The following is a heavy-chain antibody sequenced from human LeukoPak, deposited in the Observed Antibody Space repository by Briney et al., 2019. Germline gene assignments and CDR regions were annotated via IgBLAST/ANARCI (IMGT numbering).Heavy chain of an antibody. V-gene: IGHV3-48*01. J-gene: IGHJ3*02. CDR1: GFTFSSYS. CDR2: ISSSSSTI. D-gene: IGHD6-6*01. Sequence: GGSLRLSCAASGFTFSSYSMNWVRQAPGKGLEWDSYISSSSSTIYYADSVKGRFTISRDNAKNSLYLQMNSLRAEDTAVYYCARDIAARLAAFDIWGQGTMVTVSS. CDR3: ARDIAARLAAFDI.